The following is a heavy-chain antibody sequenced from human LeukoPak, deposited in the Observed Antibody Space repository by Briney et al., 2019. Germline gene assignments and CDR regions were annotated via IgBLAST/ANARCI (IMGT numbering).Heavy chain of an antibody. CDR3: GRDDIVATTIDY. J-gene: IGHJ4*02. CDR1: GFTFSSYG. Sequence: GGSLRLSCAASGFTFSSYGMHWVRQAPGKGLEWVAVIWYDGSNKYYADSVKGRFTISRDNSKNTLYLQMNSLRAEDTAVYYCGRDDIVATTIDYWGQGTLVTVSS. CDR2: IWYDGSNK. V-gene: IGHV3-33*01. D-gene: IGHD5-12*01.